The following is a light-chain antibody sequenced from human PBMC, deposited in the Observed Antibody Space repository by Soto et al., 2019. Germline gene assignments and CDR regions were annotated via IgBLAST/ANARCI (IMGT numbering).Light chain of an antibody. Sequence: DIQMTQSPSSVSASVGDRVTITCRASQGINNWLAWYQQKPGKAPKLLSYTTSSLQSGVPSRFSGSGSGTDFTLTIGSRQLSDFATLSSQLANLFPLTFGGGTNVEIK. CDR1: QGINNW. J-gene: IGKJ4*01. CDR2: TTS. CDR3: QLANLFPLT. V-gene: IGKV1D-12*01.